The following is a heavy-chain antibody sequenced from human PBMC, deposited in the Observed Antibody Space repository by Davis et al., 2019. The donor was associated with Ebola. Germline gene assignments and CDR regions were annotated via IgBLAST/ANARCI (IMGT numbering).Heavy chain of an antibody. D-gene: IGHD3-3*01. Sequence: PSETLSLTCTVSGGSISSYYWSWIRQPPGKGLEWIGYIYYSGSTHYHPSLKSRVTISANTSKNQFSLKLSSVTAADTAVYYCARFTRGITIFGVGPFDYWGQGTLVTVSS. V-gene: IGHV4-59*08. CDR3: ARFTRGITIFGVGPFDY. CDR2: IYYSGST. CDR1: GGSISSYY. J-gene: IGHJ4*02.